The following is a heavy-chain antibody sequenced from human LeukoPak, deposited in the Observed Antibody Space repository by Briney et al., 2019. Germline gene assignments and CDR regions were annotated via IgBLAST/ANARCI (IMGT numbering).Heavy chain of an antibody. CDR2: IYYSGST. D-gene: IGHD3-10*01. J-gene: IGHJ3*02. V-gene: IGHV4-59*01. Sequence: PSETLSLTCTVSGGSISSYHWSWIRQPPGKGLAWIGYIYYSGSTNHNPSLKSRVTISVDTSKNQFSLKLSSATAADTAVYYCARAYYYGSGSYAFDIWGQGTMVTVSS. CDR3: ARAYYYGSGSYAFDI. CDR1: GGSISSYH.